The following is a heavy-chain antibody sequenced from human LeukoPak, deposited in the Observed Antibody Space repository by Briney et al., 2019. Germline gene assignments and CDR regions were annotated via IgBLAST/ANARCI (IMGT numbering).Heavy chain of an antibody. CDR2: INPNSGGT. CDR1: GYTFTGYY. J-gene: IGHJ6*03. CDR3: ASPGLVLVDEYYMDV. Sequence: GASVKVSCKASGYTFTGYYMHWVRQAPGQGLEWMGWINPNSGGTNYAQKFQGRVTMTRDTSISTAYMELSRLRSDDTAVYYCASPGLVLVDEYYMDVWGKGTTVTVSS. V-gene: IGHV1-2*02. D-gene: IGHD3-22*01.